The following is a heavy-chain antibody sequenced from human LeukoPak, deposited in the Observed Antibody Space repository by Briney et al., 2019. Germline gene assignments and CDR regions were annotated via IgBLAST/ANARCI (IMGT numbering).Heavy chain of an antibody. D-gene: IGHD3-16*01. CDR3: AKNGGPHGMDV. V-gene: IGHV3-69-1*01. Sequence: GGSLRLSCEASGFTFSAYAMTWVRQAPGQGLEWVSSIGSDNKPHYSESVKGRFTISGDNAKNSLHLQMNSLRVEDTAVYYCAKNGGPHGMDVWGQGTTVTVSS. J-gene: IGHJ6*02. CDR2: IGSDNKP. CDR1: GFTFSAYA.